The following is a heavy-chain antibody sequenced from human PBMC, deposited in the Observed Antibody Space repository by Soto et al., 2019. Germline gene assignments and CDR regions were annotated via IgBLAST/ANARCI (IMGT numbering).Heavy chain of an antibody. Sequence: EVQLVESGGGLVKPGGSLRLSCAASGFSFNSYNMNWVRQAPGKGLEWVSSISSPSSYIYFADSVKGRFTITRDNAKSSLNLQMNSLRAEDTAVYYCARALAAGAFDVWGQGTMVTVSS. V-gene: IGHV3-21*01. CDR1: GFSFNSYN. CDR2: ISSPSSYI. CDR3: ARALAAGAFDV. D-gene: IGHD6-13*01. J-gene: IGHJ3*01.